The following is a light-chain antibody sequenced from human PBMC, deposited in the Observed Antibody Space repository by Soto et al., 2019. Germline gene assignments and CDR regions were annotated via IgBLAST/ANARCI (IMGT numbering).Light chain of an antibody. CDR2: AAS. V-gene: IGKV1-5*01. CDR1: QDINRW. J-gene: IGKJ4*01. CDR3: QQLRSYPST. Sequence: DIQMTQSPSTLSASVGDRVTITCRASQDINRWLAWYQQKPGKAPTLLIYAASTLQSGVPSRFSGSGFGTDFTLTISSLQAEDFASYYCQQLRSYPSTFGGGTKVDIK.